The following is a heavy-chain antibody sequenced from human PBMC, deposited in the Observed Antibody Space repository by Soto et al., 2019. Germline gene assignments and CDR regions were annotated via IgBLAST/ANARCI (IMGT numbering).Heavy chain of an antibody. CDR3: ATGRVYFCSEY. D-gene: IGHD3-10*02. Sequence: QVQLQESGPGLVKPLETLSLTCTVPGGSITSYYWSWVRQPPGKGLEWIGYIYYNGNINYNPSLTSRLTISLDTSKNQFSLRLSSVTAADTAVYYCATGRVYFCSEYWGQGTLVTVSS. V-gene: IGHV4-59*01. CDR2: IYYNGNI. CDR1: GGSITSYY. J-gene: IGHJ4*02.